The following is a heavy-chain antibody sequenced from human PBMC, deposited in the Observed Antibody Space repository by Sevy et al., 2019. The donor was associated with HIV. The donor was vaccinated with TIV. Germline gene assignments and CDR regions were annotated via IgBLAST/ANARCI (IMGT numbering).Heavy chain of an antibody. CDR3: AKGYGSGSPPDY. Sequence: GGSLRLSCAASGFIFNSYAISWVRQGPGKGLEWVSTISGSGGSTYYPDSMKGRFTISRDNFKNTLYLEINSLTADDTAVYYCAKGYGSGSPPDYWGQGTLVTVSS. J-gene: IGHJ4*02. CDR2: ISGSGGST. CDR1: GFIFNSYA. D-gene: IGHD3-10*01. V-gene: IGHV3-23*01.